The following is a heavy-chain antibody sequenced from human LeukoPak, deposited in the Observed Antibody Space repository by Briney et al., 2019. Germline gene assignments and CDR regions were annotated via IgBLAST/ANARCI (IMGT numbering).Heavy chain of an antibody. CDR1: GGSISSYY. Sequence: IPSETLSLTCTGSGGSISSYYWSWIRQPAGKGLEWIGRIYTSGSTNYNPSLKSRVTISVDKSKNQFSLKLSSVTAADTAVYYCARGLVCSSTSCARNGINYFDYWGQGTLVTVSS. D-gene: IGHD2-2*01. V-gene: IGHV4-4*07. CDR3: ARGLVCSSTSCARNGINYFDY. CDR2: IYTSGST. J-gene: IGHJ4*02.